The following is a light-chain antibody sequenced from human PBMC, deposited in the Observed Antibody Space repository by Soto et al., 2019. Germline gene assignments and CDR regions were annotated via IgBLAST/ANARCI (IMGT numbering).Light chain of an antibody. J-gene: IGLJ3*02. V-gene: IGLV2-14*01. CDR1: SFDVGNRNY. CDR2: EVN. Sequence: QSALTQPASVSGSPGQSITISCTGTSFDVGNRNYVSWYQQHPGKAPKLIIYEVNNRPSGISDRFSGSKSGNTASLTISGLQAEDEDDYYCSSYTTIGTWVFGGGTKLTVL. CDR3: SSYTTIGTWV.